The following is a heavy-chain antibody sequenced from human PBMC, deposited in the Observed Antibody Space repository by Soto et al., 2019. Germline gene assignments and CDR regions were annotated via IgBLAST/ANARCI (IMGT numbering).Heavy chain of an antibody. CDR1: GFTFTSSA. Sequence: GASVKVSCKASGFTFTSSAVQWVRQARGQRLEWIGWIVVGSGNTNYAQKFQERVTITRDMSTSTAYMELSSLRSEDTAVYYCAAEIVVVPAAIYGMDVWGQGTTVTVSS. V-gene: IGHV1-58*01. CDR2: IVVGSGNT. D-gene: IGHD2-2*01. CDR3: AAEIVVVPAAIYGMDV. J-gene: IGHJ6*02.